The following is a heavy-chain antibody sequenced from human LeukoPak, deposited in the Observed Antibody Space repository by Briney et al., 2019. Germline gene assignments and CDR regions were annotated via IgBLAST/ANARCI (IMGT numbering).Heavy chain of an antibody. CDR1: GYTFTSYG. CDR3: ARVPGLWFGELFHDY. J-gene: IGHJ4*02. V-gene: IGHV1-18*01. Sequence: ASVKVSCKASGYTFTSYGISWVRQAPGQGLEGMGWISAYNGNTNYAQKPQGRVTMTHHTTTSTAYMELRTLRSDDTAVYYCARVPGLWFGELFHDYWGQGTLVTVSS. CDR2: ISAYNGNT. D-gene: IGHD3-10*01.